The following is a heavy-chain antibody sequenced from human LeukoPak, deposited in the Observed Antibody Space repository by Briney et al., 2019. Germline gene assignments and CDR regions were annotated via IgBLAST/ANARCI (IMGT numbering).Heavy chain of an antibody. CDR3: ARSPPNCSGGSCYLQDY. V-gene: IGHV3-74*01. CDR1: GYTFTSYY. J-gene: IGHJ4*02. D-gene: IGHD2-15*01. Sequence: SCKASGYTFTSYYMHWVRQAPGKGLVGVSRINSDGSSTSYADSVKGRFTISRDNAKNTLYLQMNSLRADDTAVYYCARSPPNCSGGSCYLQDYWGQGTLVTVSS. CDR2: INSDGSST.